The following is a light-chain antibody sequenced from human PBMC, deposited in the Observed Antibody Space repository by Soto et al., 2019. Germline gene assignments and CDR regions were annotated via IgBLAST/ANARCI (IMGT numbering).Light chain of an antibody. CDR3: QQYGSSPRT. V-gene: IGKV3-20*01. Sequence: PGERATLSCRASQSVSSSFVAWYQQKPGQAPGLLIYGASSRATGIPDRFSGSGSGTDFTLTISRLEPEDFAVYYCQQYGSSPRTFGQGTKLEIK. J-gene: IGKJ2*01. CDR1: QSVSSSF. CDR2: GAS.